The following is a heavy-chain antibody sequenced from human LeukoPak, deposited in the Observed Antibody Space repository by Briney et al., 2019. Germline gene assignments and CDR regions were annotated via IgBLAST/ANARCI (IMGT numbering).Heavy chain of an antibody. Sequence: GGSLRLSCAASGFTFSSYAMSWVRQAPGKGPEWVSAISAGGGATYYADSVKGRFTISRDNAKNSLYLQMNSLRAEDTAVYYCARGGGYGDYTLDYWGQGTLVTVSS. CDR2: ISAGGGAT. J-gene: IGHJ4*02. D-gene: IGHD4-17*01. CDR1: GFTFSSYA. CDR3: ARGGGYGDYTLDY. V-gene: IGHV3-23*01.